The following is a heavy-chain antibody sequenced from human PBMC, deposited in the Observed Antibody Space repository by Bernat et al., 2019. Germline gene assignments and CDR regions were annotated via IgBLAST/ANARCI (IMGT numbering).Heavy chain of an antibody. CDR3: ARIDAPGTSYQGFDH. J-gene: IGHJ4*02. D-gene: IGHD6-6*01. CDR1: GFTFGSYS. CDR2: ISSSRSKI. Sequence: EVQLVESGGALVQPGGSLRLSCAASGFTFGSYSMNWVRQAPGKGLEWVSYISSSRSKIFYIQSVKGRFTISRDDAKNSLYLQMNSLRAEDTAVYFCARIDAPGTSYQGFDHWGQGTPVTVSS. V-gene: IGHV3-48*04.